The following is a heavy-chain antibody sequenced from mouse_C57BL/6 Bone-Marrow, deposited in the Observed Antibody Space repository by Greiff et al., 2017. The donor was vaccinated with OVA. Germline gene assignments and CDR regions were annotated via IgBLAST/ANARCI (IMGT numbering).Heavy chain of an antibody. Sequence: EVQGVESGGGLVKPGGSLKLSCAASGFTFSSYTMSWVRQTPEKRLEWVATISGGGGNTYYPDSVKGRFTISRDNAKNTLYLQMSSLRSEDTALYYCARHGIYDGGYFDYWGQGTTLTVSS. CDR3: ARHGIYDGGYFDY. D-gene: IGHD2-3*01. CDR2: ISGGGGNT. V-gene: IGHV5-9*01. J-gene: IGHJ2*01. CDR1: GFTFSSYT.